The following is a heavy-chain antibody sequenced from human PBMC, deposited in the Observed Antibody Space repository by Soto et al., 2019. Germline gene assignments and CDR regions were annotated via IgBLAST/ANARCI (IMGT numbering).Heavy chain of an antibody. CDR2: IYYSGST. CDR1: GGSISRCY. D-gene: IGHD3-10*01. Sequence: SEPLSLTCTVCGGSISRCYWSWIQQPPGKGLEWIGYIYYSGSTNYNPSLKSRVTISVDTSKNQFSLKLSSVTAADTAVYYCARSGPLWFGELLPNNWSDPWGQGTLVTVSS. CDR3: ARSGPLWFGELLPNNWSDP. V-gene: IGHV4-59*01. J-gene: IGHJ5*02.